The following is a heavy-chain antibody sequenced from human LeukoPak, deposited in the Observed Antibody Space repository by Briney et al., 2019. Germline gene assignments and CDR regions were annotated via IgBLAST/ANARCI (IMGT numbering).Heavy chain of an antibody. CDR2: ISSSGSTI. CDR3: AKTPDYGDFSLFDY. V-gene: IGHV3-11*01. J-gene: IGHJ4*02. Sequence: GGSLRLSCAASGFTFSDYYMNWVRQAPGKGLEWVSYISSSGSTIYYADSVKGRFTISRDNSKNTLYLQMNSLRAEDTAVYYCAKTPDYGDFSLFDYWGQGTLVTVSS. D-gene: IGHD4-17*01. CDR1: GFTFSDYY.